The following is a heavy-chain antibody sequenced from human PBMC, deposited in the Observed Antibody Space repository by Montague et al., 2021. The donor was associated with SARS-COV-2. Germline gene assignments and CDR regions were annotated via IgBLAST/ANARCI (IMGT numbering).Heavy chain of an antibody. V-gene: IGHV4-39*02. CDR3: ARLSGTVAATGVVLSAPDWYFDL. D-gene: IGHD1-26*01. J-gene: IGHJ2*01. CDR2: SHSSGYT. CDR1: SGSISSEDYY. Sequence: SETLSLTCTVSSGSISSEDYYWGWIRQAPGKGLEWIGISHSSGYTYYNPSLKSRVTLSVDTSKNHFSLEVTSVTAADTATYYCARLSGTVAATGVVLSAPDWYFDLWGRGTLVTFSS.